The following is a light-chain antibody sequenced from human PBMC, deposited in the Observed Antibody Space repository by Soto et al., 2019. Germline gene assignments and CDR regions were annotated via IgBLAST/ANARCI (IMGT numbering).Light chain of an antibody. V-gene: IGKV1-39*01. J-gene: IGKJ4*01. CDR2: AAS. CDR3: QHRYSIPVG. Sequence: DIQMTQSPSSLSASVGDRVTITCRASQSISSYLNWYQQKPGKAPKLLIYAASSLQSGVPSRFSGSGSGTDFTLTISSLQPEDFSTYYCQHRYSIPVGFGGEPKVEIK. CDR1: QSISSY.